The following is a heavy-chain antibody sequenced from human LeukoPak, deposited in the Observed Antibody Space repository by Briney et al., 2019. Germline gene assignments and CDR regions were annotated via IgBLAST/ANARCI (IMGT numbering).Heavy chain of an antibody. CDR1: GFIVNYNY. V-gene: IGHV3-66*01. CDR3: ARVKVGTTYWFDP. CDR2: VYSGGST. Sequence: QPGGSLRLSCAASGFIVNYNYMSWVRQPPGKGLEWVSVVYSGGSTYYADSVMGRFTISRDNSKNMVYLQMNSLRVEDTAVYYCARVKVGTTYWFDPWGQGTLVTVSS. J-gene: IGHJ5*02. D-gene: IGHD1-26*01.